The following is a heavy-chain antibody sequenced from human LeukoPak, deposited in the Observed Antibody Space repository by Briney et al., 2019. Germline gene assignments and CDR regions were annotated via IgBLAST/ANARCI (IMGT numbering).Heavy chain of an antibody. CDR3: ASSSLLVSFGEDYMDV. Sequence: GASVTVSCKASGYTFTGYYIHWVRQAPGQGLEWMGWINPNSGATNHAQKFQGRVTMTSDTSISTAYMELGRLRSDDTAVYYCASSSLLVSFGEDYMDVWGKGTTVTISS. D-gene: IGHD3-10*01. CDR2: INPNSGAT. J-gene: IGHJ6*03. CDR1: GYTFTGYY. V-gene: IGHV1-2*02.